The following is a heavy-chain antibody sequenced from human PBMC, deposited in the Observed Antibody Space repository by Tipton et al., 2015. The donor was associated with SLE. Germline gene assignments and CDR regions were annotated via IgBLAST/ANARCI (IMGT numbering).Heavy chain of an antibody. V-gene: IGHV4-39*01. CDR1: GGSISSSSYY. CDR2: IYYSGST. D-gene: IGHD2-21*01. Sequence: TLSLTCTVSGGSISSSSYYWGWIRQPPGKGLEWIGSIYYSGSTNYNPSLKSRVTISVDTSKNQFSLKLSSVTAADTAVYYCARQTIGLVIASREWYFDLWGRGTLVTVSS. CDR3: ARQTIGLVIASREWYFDL. J-gene: IGHJ2*01.